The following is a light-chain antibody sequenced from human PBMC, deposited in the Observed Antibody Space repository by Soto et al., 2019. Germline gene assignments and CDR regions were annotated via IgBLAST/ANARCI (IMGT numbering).Light chain of an antibody. Sequence: DVVMTQSPLSLPVTLGQPASISCRSSESLIHSDGSSYLSWFQQRPGQATRRLISEDSDRDSGVPDRFSGSGSGTDFTLQISRVEAEDVGVYYCMQGTHWPWTFGQETEVVIK. CDR2: EDS. CDR1: ESLIHSDGSSY. CDR3: MQGTHWPWT. J-gene: IGKJ1*01. V-gene: IGKV2-30*02.